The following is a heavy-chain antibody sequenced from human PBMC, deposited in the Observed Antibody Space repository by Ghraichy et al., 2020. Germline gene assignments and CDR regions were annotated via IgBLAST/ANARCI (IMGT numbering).Heavy chain of an antibody. D-gene: IGHD2-21*02. CDR1: GYTFTSYY. CDR3: ARVICGGDCYLPYYYYGMDV. V-gene: IGHV1-46*01. Sequence: ASVKVSCKASGYTFTSYYMHWVRQAPGQGLEWMGIINPSGGSTSYAQKFQGRVTMTRDTSTSTVYMELSSLRSEDTAVYYCARVICGGDCYLPYYYYGMDVWGQGTTVTVSS. J-gene: IGHJ6*02. CDR2: INPSGGST.